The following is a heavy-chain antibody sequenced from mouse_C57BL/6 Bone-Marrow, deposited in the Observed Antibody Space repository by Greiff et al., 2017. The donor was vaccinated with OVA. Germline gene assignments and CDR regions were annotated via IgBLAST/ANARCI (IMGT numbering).Heavy chain of an antibody. CDR3: AREGYYGILYAMDY. CDR2: IYPGDGDT. J-gene: IGHJ2*01. V-gene: IGHV1-80*01. CDR1: GYAFSSYW. D-gene: IGHD2-1*01. Sequence: VQLQQSGAELVKPGASVKISCKASGYAFSSYWMNWVKQRPGKGLEWIGQIYPGDGDTNYNGKFKGKATLTADKSSSTAYMQLSSLTSEDSAVYFCAREGYYGILYAMDYWGQGTTLTVSS.